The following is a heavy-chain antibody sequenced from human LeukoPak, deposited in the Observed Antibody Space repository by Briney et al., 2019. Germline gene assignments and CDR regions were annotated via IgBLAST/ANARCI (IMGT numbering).Heavy chain of an antibody. CDR3: AKDMNSWRDGSGLGDYFDY. CDR1: GFSFSSYA. Sequence: PGRSLRLSCAASGFSFSSYAMHWVRQAPGKGLEWVSGTSGSGRSIHYADSVKGRFTISGDNSKNTLYLQMNSLRADDTAVYYCAKDMNSWRDGSGLGDYFDYWGQGTLVTVSS. V-gene: IGHV3-23*01. CDR2: TSGSGRSI. J-gene: IGHJ4*02. D-gene: IGHD6-19*01.